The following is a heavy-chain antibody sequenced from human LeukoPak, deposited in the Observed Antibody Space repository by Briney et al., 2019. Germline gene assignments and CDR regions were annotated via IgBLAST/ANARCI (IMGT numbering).Heavy chain of an antibody. D-gene: IGHD2-2*01. CDR1: GGSISSYY. V-gene: IGHV4-59*01. CDR2: IYYSGST. CDR3: ARDIPNCSSTSCYVEYWYFDL. J-gene: IGHJ2*01. Sequence: PSETLSLTCTVSGGSISSYYWSRIRQPPGKGLEWIGYIYYSGSTNYNPSLKSRVTISVDTSKNQFSLKLSSVTAADTAVYYCARDIPNCSSTSCYVEYWYFDLWGRGTLVTVSS.